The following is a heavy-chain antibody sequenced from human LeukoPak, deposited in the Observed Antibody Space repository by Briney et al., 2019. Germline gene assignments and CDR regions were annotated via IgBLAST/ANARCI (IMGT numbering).Heavy chain of an antibody. J-gene: IGHJ4*02. V-gene: IGHV4-59*02. Sequence: KPSETLSLTCTVSGGSVSSDYWGWIRQPPGKRLEWIGYIRYSGTTNYNPYLKSRVKLSIDTSKNRFSLKLSSVTAADTAVYYCARDPGDRFDYWGQGTLVTVSS. D-gene: IGHD4-17*01. CDR3: ARDPGDRFDY. CDR1: GGSVSSDY. CDR2: IRYSGTT.